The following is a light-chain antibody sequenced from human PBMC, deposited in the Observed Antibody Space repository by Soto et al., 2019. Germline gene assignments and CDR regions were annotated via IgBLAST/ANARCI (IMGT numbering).Light chain of an antibody. CDR3: QQYGSSPTWP. Sequence: GWTQSQGTLSLSPGERATLSFMSIQSVSSSYLAWYQQKPGQAPRLLIYGASTRASGIPDRFSGSGSGTDFTLTISRLEPEDSAVYYCQQYGSSPTWPFGQG. CDR1: QSVSSSY. CDR2: GAS. J-gene: IGKJ1*01. V-gene: IGKV3-20*01.